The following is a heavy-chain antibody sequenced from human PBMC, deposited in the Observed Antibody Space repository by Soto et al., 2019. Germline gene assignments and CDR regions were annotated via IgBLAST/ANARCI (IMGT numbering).Heavy chain of an antibody. J-gene: IGHJ4*02. Sequence: EVQLVESGGGLVKPGGSLRLSCAASGFTFSSYTLNWVRQAPGKGLEWVSSISSSSNYIYYADSVKGRFTVSRDNAKKALYLQMDRLRGEETGVDFCARGLESSSSYWGQGTLVTVSS. CDR2: ISSSSNYI. V-gene: IGHV3-21*02. D-gene: IGHD6-6*01. CDR1: GFTFSSYT. CDR3: ARGLESSSSY.